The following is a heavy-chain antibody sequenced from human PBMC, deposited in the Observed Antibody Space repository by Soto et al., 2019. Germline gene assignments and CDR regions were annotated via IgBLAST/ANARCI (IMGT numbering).Heavy chain of an antibody. CDR3: ARDRAPDYYDSSGYYDY. J-gene: IGHJ4*02. D-gene: IGHD3-22*01. V-gene: IGHV3-33*01. CDR2: IWYDGSNK. CDR1: GFTFSSYG. Sequence: QVQLVESGGGVVQPGRSLRLSCAASGFTFSSYGMHWVRQAPGKGLEWVAVIWYDGSNKYYADSVKGRLTISRDNSKNTLYLQMNSLRAEDTAVYYCARDRAPDYYDSSGYYDYWGQGTLVTVSS.